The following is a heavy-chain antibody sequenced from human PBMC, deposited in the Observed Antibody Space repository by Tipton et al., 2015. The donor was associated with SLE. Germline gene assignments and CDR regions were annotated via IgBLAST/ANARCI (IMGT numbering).Heavy chain of an antibody. J-gene: IGHJ4*02. CDR1: GFTFTSFA. CDR2: ISYDGSNK. D-gene: IGHD3-16*02. CDR3: AREDMITFGGVIVD. V-gene: IGHV3-30*04. Sequence: SLRLSCAASGFTFTSFAMNWVRQAPGKGLEWVAVISYDGSNKYYADSVKGRFTISRDNSKNTLYLQMNSLRAEDTAVYYCAREDMITFGGVIVDWGQGTLFTVSS.